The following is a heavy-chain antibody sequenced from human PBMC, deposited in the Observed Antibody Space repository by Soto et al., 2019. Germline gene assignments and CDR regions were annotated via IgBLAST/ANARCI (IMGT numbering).Heavy chain of an antibody. CDR1: GGSISSGGYY. CDR3: ARDHGSYTPANWFDP. V-gene: IGHV4-31*03. D-gene: IGHD1-26*01. CDR2: IYYSGST. Sequence: QVQLQESGPGLVKPSQTLSLTCTVSGGSISSGGYYWSWIRQHPGKGLEWIGYIYYSGSTYYNPSLKSRVTIAVDTSKNQFSLKLSSVTAADTAVYYCARDHGSYTPANWFDPWGQGTLVTVSS. J-gene: IGHJ5*02.